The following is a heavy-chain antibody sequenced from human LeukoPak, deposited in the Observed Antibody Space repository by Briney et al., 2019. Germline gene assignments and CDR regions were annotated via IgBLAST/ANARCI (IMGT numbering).Heavy chain of an antibody. J-gene: IGHJ6*02. V-gene: IGHV3-7*01. D-gene: IGHD6-19*01. CDR3: ARDPYSSGWPSYYYYGMDV. CDR2: IKQDGSEK. CDR1: GFTFSSYL. Sequence: PGGSLRLSCAASGFTFSSYLMSWVRQAPGKGLEWVANIKQDGSEKYYVDSVKGRFTISRDNAKNSLYLQMNSLRAEDTAVYYCARDPYSSGWPSYYYYGMDVWGQGTTVTVSS.